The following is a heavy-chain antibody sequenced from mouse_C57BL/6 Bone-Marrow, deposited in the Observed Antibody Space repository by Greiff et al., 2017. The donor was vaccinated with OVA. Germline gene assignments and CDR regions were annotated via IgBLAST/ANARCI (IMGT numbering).Heavy chain of an antibody. CDR3: ASVLYAMDY. CDR2: ISYDGSN. V-gene: IGHV3-6*01. J-gene: IGHJ4*01. Sequence: DVKLQESGPGLVKPSQSLSLTCSVTGYSITSGYYWNWIRQFPGNKLEWMGYISYDGSNNYNPSLKNRISITRDTSKNQFFLKLNSVTTEDTATYYCASVLYAMDYWGQGTSVTVSS. CDR1: GYSITSGYY.